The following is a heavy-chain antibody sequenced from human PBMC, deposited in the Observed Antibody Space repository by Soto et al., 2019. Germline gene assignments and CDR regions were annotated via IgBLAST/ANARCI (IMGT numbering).Heavy chain of an antibody. Sequence: QVQLVQSGDEVKNPGASVKVACTPSGYTFTDYHIHWVRQAPGQGLEFMGWINANNGGAGSAQQFQGRLTVTRDTSISTVYMELSNLRSDDTAVYFCAREWGSDSLAPKNNWFDTWVHGTRVTGSS. J-gene: IGHJ5*01. CDR1: GYTFTDYH. V-gene: IGHV1-2*02. CDR3: AREWGSDSLAPKNNWFDT. CDR2: INANNGGA. D-gene: IGHD6-25*01.